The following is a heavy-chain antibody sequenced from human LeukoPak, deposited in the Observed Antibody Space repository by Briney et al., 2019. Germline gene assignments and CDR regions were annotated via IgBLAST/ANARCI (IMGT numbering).Heavy chain of an antibody. V-gene: IGHV5-51*01. D-gene: IGHD6-19*01. CDR1: GYSFTTYW. J-gene: IGHJ4*02. Sequence: GESLKISGQGSGYSFTTYWIGWVRQMPGKGPEWMGIIYASDSNTRYSPSFQGQVTISADKSISTAYLQWSSLKASDTAMYYCARLTDGSGWYFDYWGQGTLVTVSS. CDR2: IYASDSNT. CDR3: ARLTDGSGWYFDY.